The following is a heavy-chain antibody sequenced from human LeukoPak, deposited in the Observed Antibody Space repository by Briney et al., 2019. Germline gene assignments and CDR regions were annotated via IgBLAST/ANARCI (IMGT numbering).Heavy chain of an antibody. V-gene: IGHV4-39*07. CDR1: GGSISSSGYY. CDR3: ARSPAYDFWSGPTAPPSY. CDR2: IYSSGST. Sequence: SETLSLTCTVSGGSISSSGYYWGWIRQPPGKGLEWIGSIYSSGSTYYNPSLKSRVTISINTSKNQFSLKLNSVTAADTAVYYCARSPAYDFWSGPTAPPSYWGQGTLVTVSS. J-gene: IGHJ4*02. D-gene: IGHD3-3*01.